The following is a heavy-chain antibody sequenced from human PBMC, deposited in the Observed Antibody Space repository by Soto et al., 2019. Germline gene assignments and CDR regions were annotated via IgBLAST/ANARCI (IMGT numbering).Heavy chain of an antibody. Sequence: GGSLRLSCAASGFTFSSYAMSWVRQAPGKGLEWVAPIRGSGGSTYYADSVKGRFTISRDNSKNTLYLQMNSLRTEDTAVCYRAKAKTTQEGALDIWGIGTMGTVSS. J-gene: IGHJ3*02. CDR1: GFTFSSYA. CDR3: AKAKTTQEGALDI. V-gene: IGHV3-23*01. CDR2: IRGSGGST.